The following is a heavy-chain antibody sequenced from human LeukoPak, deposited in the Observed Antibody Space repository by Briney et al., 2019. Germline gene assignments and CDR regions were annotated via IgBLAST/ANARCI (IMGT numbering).Heavy chain of an antibody. J-gene: IGHJ4*02. V-gene: IGHV1-18*01. D-gene: IGHD3-9*01. CDR3: ARDYDLLTGYYTPFDY. CDR1: GYTFTNYG. Sequence: ASVKLSCKASGYTFTNYGITWVRQAPGQGLEWMGWIGADNSKTIYAQKVQGRVTMTTDTSTNTAYMDLRSLRSDDTAFYYCARDYDLLTGYYTPFDYWGQGTLFTLSS. CDR2: IGADNSKT.